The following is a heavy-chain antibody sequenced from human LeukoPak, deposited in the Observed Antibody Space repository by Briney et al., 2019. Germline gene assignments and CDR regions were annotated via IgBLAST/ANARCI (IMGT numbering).Heavy chain of an antibody. CDR3: AKDLRGAYDY. D-gene: IGHD3-10*01. CDR2: ISGSGDIR. CDR1: GFTFTGYA. V-gene: IGHV3-23*01. J-gene: IGHJ4*02. Sequence: GGSLRLSCAASGFTFTGYAMSWVRQAPGKGLEWVSAISGSGDIRFHADSVEGRFTISRDNSKNTLYLQMNSLRAEDTAVYYCAKDLRGAYDYWGQGTLVTVSS.